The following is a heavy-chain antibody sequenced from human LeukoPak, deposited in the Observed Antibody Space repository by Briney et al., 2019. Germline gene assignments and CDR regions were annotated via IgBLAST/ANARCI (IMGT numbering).Heavy chain of an antibody. V-gene: IGHV3-13*01. Sequence: GGSLRLSCAASGFTFSSYDMHRVRQATGKGLEWVSAIGTAGDTYYPGSVKGRFTISRENAKNSLYLQMNSLRAGDTAVYYCARDASGGLLDYWGQGTLVTVSS. CDR2: IGTAGDT. D-gene: IGHD5-12*01. CDR3: ARDASGGLLDY. CDR1: GFTFSSYD. J-gene: IGHJ4*02.